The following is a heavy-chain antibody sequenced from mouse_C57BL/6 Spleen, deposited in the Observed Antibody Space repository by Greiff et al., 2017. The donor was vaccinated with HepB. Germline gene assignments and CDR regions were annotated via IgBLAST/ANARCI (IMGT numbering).Heavy chain of an antibody. Sequence: QVQLQQSGPGLVAPSQSLSITCTVSGFSLTSYGVDWVRQSPGKGLEWLGVIWGVGSTNYNSALKSRLSISKDNSKSQVFLKMNSLQTDDTAMYYCASGLSRGFAYWGQGTLVTVSA. J-gene: IGHJ3*01. CDR2: IWGVGST. V-gene: IGHV2-6*01. CDR3: ASGLSRGFAY. CDR1: GFSLTSYG.